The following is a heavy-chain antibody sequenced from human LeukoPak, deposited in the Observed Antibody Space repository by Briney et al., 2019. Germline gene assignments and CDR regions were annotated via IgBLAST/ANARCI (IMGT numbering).Heavy chain of an antibody. D-gene: IGHD3-10*01. V-gene: IGHV4-39*07. Sequence: SETLSLTCTVSGGSISSSIYYWGWIRQPPGKGLEWIGSIYYSGSTYYDPSLKSRVTISVDTSKNQFSLKLTSVTAADTAVYYCAKVGPWFGALDQWGPGTLVTVSS. CDR1: GGSISSSIYY. CDR3: AKVGPWFGALDQ. J-gene: IGHJ4*02. CDR2: IYYSGST.